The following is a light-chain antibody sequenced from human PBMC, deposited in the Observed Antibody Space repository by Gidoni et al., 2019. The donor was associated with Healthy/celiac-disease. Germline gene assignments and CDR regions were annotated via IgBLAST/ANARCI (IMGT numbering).Light chain of an antibody. Sequence: SALTPPASVSGSPGPSITISCTGTSRDVGSYNLVSWYQQHPGKAPKLMIYEGSKRPSGVSNRCSGSKSGNTASLTISGLQAEDEADYYCCSYAGSSTPWVFGGGTKLTVL. J-gene: IGLJ3*02. CDR2: EGS. CDR1: SRDVGSYNL. CDR3: CSYAGSSTPWV. V-gene: IGLV2-23*01.